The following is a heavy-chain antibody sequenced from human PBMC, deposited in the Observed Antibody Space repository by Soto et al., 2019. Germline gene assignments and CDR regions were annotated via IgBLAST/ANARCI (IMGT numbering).Heavy chain of an antibody. CDR2: ISYDGSNK. V-gene: IGHV3-30-3*01. D-gene: IGHD2-8*01. CDR3: ARDRWGPKYCTNGVCYFTSRGMDV. Sequence: GGSLRLSCAASGFTFSSYAMPWVRQAPGKGLEWVAVISYDGSNKYYADSVKGRFTISRDNSKNTLYLQMNSLRAEDTAVYYCARDRWGPKYCTNGVCYFTSRGMDVWGQGTTVTV. CDR1: GFTFSSYA. J-gene: IGHJ6*02.